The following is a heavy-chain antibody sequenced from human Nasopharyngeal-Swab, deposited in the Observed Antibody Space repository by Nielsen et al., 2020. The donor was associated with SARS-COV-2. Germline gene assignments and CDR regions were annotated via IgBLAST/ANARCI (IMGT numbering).Heavy chain of an antibody. D-gene: IGHD4-17*01. CDR3: AREGYGDSSFYFDY. V-gene: IGHV3-48*03. Sequence: GESLKISCAASGFTFSSYEMNWVRQAPGKGLEWVSYISSSGNTLYYADSVKGRVTVSRDNAKNSLFLHLGSLRAEDTAVYYCAREGYGDSSFYFDYWGQGTLVTVSS. CDR2: ISSSGNTL. J-gene: IGHJ4*02. CDR1: GFTFSSYE.